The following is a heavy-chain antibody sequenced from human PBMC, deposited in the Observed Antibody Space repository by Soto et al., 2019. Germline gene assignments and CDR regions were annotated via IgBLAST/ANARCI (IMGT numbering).Heavy chain of an antibody. Sequence: QVQLVQSGAEVKKPGSSVKVSCKASGGTFSSYTISWVRQAPGQGLEWMGRIIPILGIANCAQKFQGRVTITADKSTSTAYMELSSLRSEDTAVYYCAIQTTVTNPPHFDYWGQGTLVTVSS. V-gene: IGHV1-69*02. CDR2: IIPILGIA. D-gene: IGHD4-17*01. J-gene: IGHJ4*02. CDR3: AIQTTVTNPPHFDY. CDR1: GGTFSSYT.